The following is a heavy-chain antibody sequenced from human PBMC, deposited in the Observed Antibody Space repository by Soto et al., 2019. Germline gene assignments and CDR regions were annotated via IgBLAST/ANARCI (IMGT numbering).Heavy chain of an antibody. D-gene: IGHD5-18*01. CDR2: IYYSGST. CDR3: ARERGRRGYSYGQGYYGMDV. J-gene: IGHJ6*02. CDR1: GGSISSYY. Sequence: ETLSLTCTVSGGSISSYYWSWIRQPPGKGLEWIGYIYYSGSTNYNPSLKSRVTISVDTSKNQFSLKLSSVTAADSAVYYCARERGRRGYSYGQGYYGMDVWGQGTTVTVSS. V-gene: IGHV4-59*01.